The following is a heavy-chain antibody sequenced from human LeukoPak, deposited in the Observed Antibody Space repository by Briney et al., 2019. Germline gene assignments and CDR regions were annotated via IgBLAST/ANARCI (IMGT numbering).Heavy chain of an antibody. CDR1: GFTFSSYG. J-gene: IGHJ4*02. CDR3: AKGIDY. V-gene: IGHV3-30*18. CDR2: ISYDGSNK. Sequence: GGSLRLSCAASGFTFSSYGMHWVRQAPGKGLEWVAVISYDGSNKYYADSVKGRFTISRDNSKNTLYLQMNSLRAEDTAVYYCAKGIDYWGQGTLVTVSS.